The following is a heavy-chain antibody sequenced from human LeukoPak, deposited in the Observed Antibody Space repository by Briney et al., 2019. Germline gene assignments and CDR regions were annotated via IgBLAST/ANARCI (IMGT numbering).Heavy chain of an antibody. J-gene: IGHJ4*02. V-gene: IGHV3-9*01. D-gene: IGHD5-18*01. CDR3: AKDKRGYSYGPFDY. CDR2: ISWNSGSI. Sequence: PGRSLRLSCAASGFTFDDYAMHWVRQAPGKGLEWVSGISWNSGSIGYADSVKGRFTISRDNAKNSLYLQMNSLRAEDTALYYCAKDKRGYSYGPFDYWGQGTLVTVSS. CDR1: GFTFDDYA.